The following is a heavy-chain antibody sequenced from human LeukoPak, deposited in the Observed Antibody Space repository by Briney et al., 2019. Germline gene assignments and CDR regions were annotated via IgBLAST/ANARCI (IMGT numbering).Heavy chain of an antibody. CDR3: ARAVDAEPDYYYYGMDV. Sequence: KPGGSLRLSCAASGFTFSSYSMNWVRQAPGKGLEWVSSISSSSSYIYYADSVKGRFTISRDNAKNSLYLQMNSLRAEDTAVYYCARAVDAEPDYYYYGMDVWGQGTTVTVSS. J-gene: IGHJ6*02. V-gene: IGHV3-21*04. CDR2: ISSSSSYI. D-gene: IGHD1-1*01. CDR1: GFTFSSYS.